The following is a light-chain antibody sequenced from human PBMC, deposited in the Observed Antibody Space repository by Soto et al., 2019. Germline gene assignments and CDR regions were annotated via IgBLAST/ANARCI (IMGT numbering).Light chain of an antibody. J-gene: IGKJ1*01. CDR1: QDISNN. CDR3: QQYYNWPPCT. V-gene: IGKV3-15*01. CDR2: AAS. Sequence: EIVMTQSPATLSVSPGESATLSCRASQDISNNLAWYQQKPGQPPRLLIYAASTRATGTPARFSGSGSGTDFTLTVSSLQSEDFAVYYCQQYYNWPPCTFGQGTKVEIK.